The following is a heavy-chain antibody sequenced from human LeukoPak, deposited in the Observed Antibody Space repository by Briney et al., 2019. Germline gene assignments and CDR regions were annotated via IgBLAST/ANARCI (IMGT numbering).Heavy chain of an antibody. Sequence: GGSLRLSCAASGFTFSSYAVHWVRQAPGKGLEWVAVISYDGSNKYYADSVKGRFTISRDNSKNTLYLQMNSLRAEDTAVYYCARDPGGSYTGAHFDYWGQGTLVTVSS. CDR2: ISYDGSNK. CDR1: GFTFSSYA. V-gene: IGHV3-30-3*01. D-gene: IGHD1-26*01. CDR3: ARDPGGSYTGAHFDY. J-gene: IGHJ4*02.